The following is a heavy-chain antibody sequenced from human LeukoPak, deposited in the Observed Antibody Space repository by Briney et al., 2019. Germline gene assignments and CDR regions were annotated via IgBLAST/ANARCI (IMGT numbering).Heavy chain of an antibody. V-gene: IGHV4-4*02. J-gene: IGHJ3*02. CDR1: GGSISSDYW. CDR3: ARGSHDTIRGVLDI. Sequence: SGTLSLTCAVSGGSISSDYWWSWVRQSPGKGLEYIGEIHHSGTTNYNPSLKSRVTISLDKSKNQFSLNLNSVTAADTAVFYCARGSHDTIRGVLDIWGQGTMVTVSS. CDR2: IHHSGTT. D-gene: IGHD3-10*01.